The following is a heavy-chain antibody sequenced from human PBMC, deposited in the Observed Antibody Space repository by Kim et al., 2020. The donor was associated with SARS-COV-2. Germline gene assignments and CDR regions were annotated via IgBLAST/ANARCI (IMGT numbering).Heavy chain of an antibody. V-gene: IGHV5-10-1*01. J-gene: IGHJ4*02. CDR3: ATASPTVTTFDY. D-gene: IGHD4-17*01. Sequence: NYSPSFQGHVTISADKSISTAYLQWSSLKASDTAMYYCATASPTVTTFDYWGQGTLVTVSS.